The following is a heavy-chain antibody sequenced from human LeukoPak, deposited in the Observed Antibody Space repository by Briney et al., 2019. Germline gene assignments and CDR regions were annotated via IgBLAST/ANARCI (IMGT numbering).Heavy chain of an antibody. D-gene: IGHD6-13*01. V-gene: IGHV4-38-2*01. CDR3: ARGRGRQVGTRWHPDTHHDY. Sequence: SETLSLTCAVSGFSISSGFFWGWIRRPPGKGLEWVGTIHYPESTYYNPSLSSRLTISMGTSKNHFSLKLSSVTAADTALYFCARGRGRQVGTRWHPDTHHDYWGQGILVTVSS. CDR2: IHYPEST. J-gene: IGHJ4*02. CDR1: GFSISSGFF.